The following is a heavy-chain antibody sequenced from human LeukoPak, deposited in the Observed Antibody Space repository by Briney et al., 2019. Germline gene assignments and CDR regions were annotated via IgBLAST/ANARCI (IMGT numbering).Heavy chain of an antibody. Sequence: PGGSLRLSCAASGFTFSSYGMSWVRQAPGKGLEWVSTISDGGSITYYADSVKGRFTISRDNSKNTLFLQMNSLRAEDTAVYYCAKEIYGDSTGGRFQQWGQGTLVTVSS. V-gene: IGHV3-23*01. J-gene: IGHJ1*01. CDR3: AKEIYGDSTGGRFQQ. CDR2: ISDGGSIT. D-gene: IGHD4-17*01. CDR1: GFTFSSYG.